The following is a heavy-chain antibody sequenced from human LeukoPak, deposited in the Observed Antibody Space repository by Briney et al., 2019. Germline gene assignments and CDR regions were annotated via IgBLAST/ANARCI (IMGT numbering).Heavy chain of an antibody. J-gene: IGHJ4*02. D-gene: IGHD3-22*01. CDR2: ISYDGSNK. CDR1: GFTFSSYG. CDR3: ARSMIVVSVPDY. V-gene: IGHV3-30*03. Sequence: GRSLRLSCAASGFTFSSYGMHRVRQAPGKGLEWVAVISYDGSNKYYADSVKGRFTISRDNSKNTLYLQMNSLRAEDTAVYYCARSMIVVSVPDYWGQGTLVTVSS.